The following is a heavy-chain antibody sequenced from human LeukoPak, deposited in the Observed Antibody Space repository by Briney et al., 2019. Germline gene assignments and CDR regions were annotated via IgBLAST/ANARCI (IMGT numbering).Heavy chain of an antibody. CDR2: IRHDGTEK. D-gene: IGHD1-26*01. J-gene: IGHJ4*02. CDR3: ARLMVGQAGVGATHFDY. Sequence: QPGGSLILSCVVSGFTFSTYGMHWVRQAPGKGLEWLTFIRHDGTEKYYADFVKGRFTISRDNSRNTLYLQVNSLGPEDTAVYYCARLMVGQAGVGATHFDYWGQGTLVSVSS. CDR1: GFTFSTYG. V-gene: IGHV3-30*02.